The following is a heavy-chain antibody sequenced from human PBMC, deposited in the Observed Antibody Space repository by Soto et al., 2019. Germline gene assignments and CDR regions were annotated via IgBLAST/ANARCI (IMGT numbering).Heavy chain of an antibody. V-gene: IGHV1-69*06. J-gene: IGHJ5*02. CDR2: IIPIFGTA. D-gene: IGHD3-10*01. CDR1: GGTFSSYA. Sequence: SVKVSCKASGGTFSSYAISWVRQAPGQGLEWMGGIIPIFGTANYAQKFQGRVTITADKSTSTAYMELSSLRSEDTAVYYCASVRGDIHLVLNASSGQGTLVTGSA. CDR3: ASVRGDIHLVLNAS.